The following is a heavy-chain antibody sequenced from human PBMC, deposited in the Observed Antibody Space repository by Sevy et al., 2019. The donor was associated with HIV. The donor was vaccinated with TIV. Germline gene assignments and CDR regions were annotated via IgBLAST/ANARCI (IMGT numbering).Heavy chain of an antibody. J-gene: IGHJ6*02. Sequence: SETLSLTCTVSGDSISSGNHWWSWIRQPAGKGLEWIGRIYTSGRTIYNPVLRSRVTMSVDTSTNQFFLNLNAVTAADTAVYYCARDGIRRDYYHGMDVWGQGTTVTVSS. D-gene: IGHD1-26*01. CDR2: IYTSGRT. V-gene: IGHV4-61*02. CDR1: GDSISSGNHW. CDR3: ARDGIRRDYYHGMDV.